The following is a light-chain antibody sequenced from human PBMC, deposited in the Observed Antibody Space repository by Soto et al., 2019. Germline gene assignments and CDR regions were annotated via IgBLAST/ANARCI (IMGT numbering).Light chain of an antibody. CDR1: NSNIGAGYD. CDR3: HSYDSSLRGSV. CDR2: GNT. J-gene: IGLJ2*01. V-gene: IGLV1-40*01. Sequence: QSVLTQPPSMSGAPGQRVTISCTGSNSNIGAGYDVHWYQQLPGTAPKLLLYGNTNRPSGVPDRFSGYKSGTSASLAITVLQADDEDEYYCHSYDSSLRGSVFGGGTKLTVL.